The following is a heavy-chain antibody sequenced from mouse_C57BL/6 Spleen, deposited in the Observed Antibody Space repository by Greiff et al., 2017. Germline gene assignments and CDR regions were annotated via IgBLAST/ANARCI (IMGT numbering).Heavy chain of an antibody. Sequence: QVQLQQSGAELAKPGASVTLSCKASGYTFTSYWMHWVQQRPGQGLEWIGYINPSSGYTKYNQKFKDKATLTADKSSSTAYIQLSSLTYEDSAVYYCTSEGMAQGFAYWGQGTLVTVSA. J-gene: IGHJ3*01. CDR1: GYTFTSYW. V-gene: IGHV1-7*01. CDR2: INPSSGYT. D-gene: IGHD3-2*02. CDR3: TSEGMAQGFAY.